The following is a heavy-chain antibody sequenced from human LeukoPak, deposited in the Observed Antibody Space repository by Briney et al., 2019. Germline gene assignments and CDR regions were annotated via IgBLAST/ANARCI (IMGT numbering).Heavy chain of an antibody. CDR3: ARRKRIGTKSAWRY. V-gene: IGHV4-39*02. J-gene: IGHJ4*02. CDR2: IYYSGST. D-gene: IGHD1-14*01. Sequence: SSETLSLTCTVSGGSISSSSYYWGWLRQPPGKGLEWIVSIYYSGSTYYHPSLKSRVTISVATSKNHFSLKLSSVTAADPAVYYWARRKRIGTKSAWRYWGQGSLVSVSS. CDR1: GGSISSSSYY.